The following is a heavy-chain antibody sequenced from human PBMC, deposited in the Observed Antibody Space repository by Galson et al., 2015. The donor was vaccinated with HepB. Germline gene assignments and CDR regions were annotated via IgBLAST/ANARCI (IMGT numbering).Heavy chain of an antibody. V-gene: IGHV3-33*01. CDR2: IWYDGSNK. D-gene: IGHD2-2*02. J-gene: IGHJ4*02. CDR3: ARDHGGYCSSTSCYTFDY. CDR1: GFTFSSYG. Sequence: SLRLSCAASGFTFSSYGMHWVRQAPGKGLEWVAVIWYDGSNKYYADSVKGRFTISRDNSKNTLYLQMISLRAEDTAVYYCARDHGGYCSSTSCYTFDYWGQGTLVTVSS.